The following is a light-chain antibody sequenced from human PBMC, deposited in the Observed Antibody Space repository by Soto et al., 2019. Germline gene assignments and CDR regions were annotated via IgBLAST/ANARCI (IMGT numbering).Light chain of an antibody. CDR2: DVS. CDR1: ISDVGSYNY. J-gene: IGLJ1*01. Sequence: SVLTQPASVSGPPGQSITISCTGTISDVGSYNYVSWYQQYPGKAPKLMIYDVSTRPSGVSDRFSGSMSGNTASLTISGLRAEDEADYYCGSYTTSSNYVFGTGTKVTVL. V-gene: IGLV2-14*03. CDR3: GSYTTSSNYV.